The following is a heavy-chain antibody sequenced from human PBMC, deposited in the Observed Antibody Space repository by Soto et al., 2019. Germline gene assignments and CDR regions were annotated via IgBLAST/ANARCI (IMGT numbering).Heavy chain of an antibody. CDR3: ASCSGGSCYHSPFDY. Sequence: QVQRVQSGAEVKKPGASVKVSCKASGYTFTGCYMHWVRQAPGQGLEWMGWINPNSGGTNYAQKFQGWVTMTRDTSISTAYMELIRLRSHDTAVYYCASCSGGSCYHSPFDYWGQGTLVTVSS. J-gene: IGHJ4*02. V-gene: IGHV1-2*04. CDR1: GYTFTGCY. D-gene: IGHD2-15*01. CDR2: INPNSGGT.